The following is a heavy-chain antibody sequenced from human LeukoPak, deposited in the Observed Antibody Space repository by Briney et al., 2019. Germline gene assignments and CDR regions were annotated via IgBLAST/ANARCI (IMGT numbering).Heavy chain of an antibody. Sequence: PSETLSLTCTVSSGPITSSYWSWIRLPPGKGLEWIGYIYYSGSTNYNPSLKSRVTISVDTSKNQFSLSLNSVTAADTAIYYCARDPRGQGYNCRISHAFDIWGEGTMVTVSS. CDR3: ARDPRGQGYNCRISHAFDI. V-gene: IGHV4-59*01. J-gene: IGHJ3*02. CDR1: SGPITSSY. CDR2: IYYSGST. D-gene: IGHD5-24*01.